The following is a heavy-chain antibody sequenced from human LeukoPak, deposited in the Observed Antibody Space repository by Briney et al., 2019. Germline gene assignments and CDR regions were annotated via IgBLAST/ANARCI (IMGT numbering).Heavy chain of an antibody. V-gene: IGHV1-24*01. CDR3: ARANTYCSGGSCYRITDY. Sequence: ASVKVSCKVSGYTLTELSMHWVRQAPGKGLEWMGGFDPEDGETIYAQKLQGRVTMTTDTSTSTAYMELRSLRSDDTAVYYCARANTYCSGGSCYRITDYWGQGTLVTVSS. J-gene: IGHJ4*02. D-gene: IGHD2-15*01. CDR2: FDPEDGET. CDR1: GYTLTELS.